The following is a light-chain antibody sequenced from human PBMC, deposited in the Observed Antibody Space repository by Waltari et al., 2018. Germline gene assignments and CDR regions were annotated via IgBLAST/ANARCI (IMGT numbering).Light chain of an antibody. CDR2: GAS. V-gene: IGKV3-15*01. J-gene: IGKJ1*01. CDR1: HRVSSN. Sequence: EIVMTQSPATLSVSPGDRATLSCRASHRVSSNLAWYQQKPGQAPRLLIYGASTRATGIPARFSGSGSGTEFTLTISSMQSEDFAVYYCQQYNNWPPWTFGQGTKVEIK. CDR3: QQYNNWPPWT.